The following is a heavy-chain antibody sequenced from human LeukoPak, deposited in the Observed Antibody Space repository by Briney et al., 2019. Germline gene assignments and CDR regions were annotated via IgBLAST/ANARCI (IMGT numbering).Heavy chain of an antibody. D-gene: IGHD5-18*01. V-gene: IGHV3-23*01. CDR3: ARFYADYGYE. CDR2: ISGSDGST. J-gene: IGHJ4*02. CDR1: GFTFNIYG. Sequence: GGSLRLSCAAAGFTFNIYGMSWVRQAPGKGLEWVSAISGSDGSTKYADSVKGRFTISRDDSKNTLYLQMNSLRGEDTAVYYCARFYADYGYEWGRGTLVTVSS.